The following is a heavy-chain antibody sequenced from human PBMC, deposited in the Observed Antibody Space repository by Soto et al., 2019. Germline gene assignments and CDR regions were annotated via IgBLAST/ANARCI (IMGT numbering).Heavy chain of an antibody. D-gene: IGHD5-12*01. CDR2: IIPILGIA. CDR1: GGTFSSYT. J-gene: IGHJ6*03. V-gene: IGHV1-69*04. Sequence: SVKVSCKASGGTFSSYTISWVREVPGQGLEWVGRIIPILGIANYAQKFQGRVTITADKSTSTAYMELSSLRSEDTAVYYCARDKMGYSRYDYPKIYYYYYMDVWGKGTTVTVSS. CDR3: ARDKMGYSRYDYPKIYYYYYMDV.